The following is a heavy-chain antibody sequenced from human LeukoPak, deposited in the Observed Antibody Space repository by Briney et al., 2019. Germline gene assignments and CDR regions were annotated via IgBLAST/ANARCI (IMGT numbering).Heavy chain of an antibody. V-gene: IGHV4-34*01. CDR1: GGSFSAFY. J-gene: IGHJ4*02. Sequence: SETLSLTCAVSGGSFSAFYWSWIRQPPGEGLEWVGELSHTGNTNYNPSLKSRVTFSVDTSKRQFSLKLKSVTAADTAVYYCARGAYCTSINCYGFDYWGQGTLVTVSS. CDR2: LSHTGNT. D-gene: IGHD2-2*01. CDR3: ARGAYCTSINCYGFDY.